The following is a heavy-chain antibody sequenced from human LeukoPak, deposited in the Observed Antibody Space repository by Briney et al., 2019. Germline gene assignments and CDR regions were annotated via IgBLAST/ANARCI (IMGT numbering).Heavy chain of an antibody. D-gene: IGHD3-16*01. CDR2: ISGSGGST. Sequence: PGGSLRLSCAVSGFTFSNYAMTWVRQAPGKGLEWVSVISGSGGSTYYADSVKGRFTVSRENSKNTLYLQMNSPRAEDTAVYFCAKVPYDTLRYYFDYWGQGTLVTVSS. CDR3: AKVPYDTLRYYFDY. J-gene: IGHJ4*02. CDR1: GFTFSNYA. V-gene: IGHV3-23*01.